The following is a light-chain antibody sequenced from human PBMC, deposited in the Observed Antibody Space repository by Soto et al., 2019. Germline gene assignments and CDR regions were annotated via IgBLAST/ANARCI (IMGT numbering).Light chain of an antibody. CDR1: SSDNGDYNY. CDR3: SSYAGSDNYV. V-gene: IGLV2-8*01. CDR2: EVS. Sequence: QSALTQPPSASGSPGQSVTISCSGTSSDNGDYNYVSWYQQHPGKAPKLMIYEVSKRPSGVPNRFSGSKYGNTASLTVSGLQAEDEADYYCSSYAGSDNYVFGTGTKVTVL. J-gene: IGLJ1*01.